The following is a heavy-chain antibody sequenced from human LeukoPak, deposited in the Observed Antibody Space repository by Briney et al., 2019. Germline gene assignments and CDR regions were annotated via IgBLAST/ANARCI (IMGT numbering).Heavy chain of an antibody. J-gene: IGHJ6*03. CDR2: VNPNSGRT. CDR3: ASLPCSNDVCSRGRSGYYYYYMDV. Sequence: GASVKVSCKASGYTFTDYYIHWVRQAPGQGLEWMGWVNPNSGRTNYAQKFQGRVTMTRDTSISTAYMELSRLRSDDTAVYYCASLPCSNDVCSRGRSGYYYYYMDVWGKGTTVTVSS. D-gene: IGHD2-8*01. V-gene: IGHV1-2*02. CDR1: GYTFTDYY.